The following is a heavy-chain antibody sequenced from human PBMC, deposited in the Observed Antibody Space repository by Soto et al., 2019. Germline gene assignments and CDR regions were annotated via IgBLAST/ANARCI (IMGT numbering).Heavy chain of an antibody. Sequence: ASVKVSCKVSGYTLTELSMHWVRQAPGKGLEWMGGFDPEDGETINAQKFQGRVTMTEDTSTDTAYMELSSLRSEDTAVYYCATTPLEGELHTVDWFDPWGQGTLVTVSS. J-gene: IGHJ5*02. D-gene: IGHD1-26*01. V-gene: IGHV1-24*01. CDR2: FDPEDGET. CDR3: ATTPLEGELHTVDWFDP. CDR1: GYTLTELS.